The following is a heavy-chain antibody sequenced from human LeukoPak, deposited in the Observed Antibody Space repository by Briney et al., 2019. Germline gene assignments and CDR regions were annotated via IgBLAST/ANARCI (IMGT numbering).Heavy chain of an antibody. CDR2: LSTSGST. CDR1: GGSISSGSYY. Sequence: PSETLSLTCTVSGGSISSGSYYWSWIRQPAGKGLEWIGRLSTSGSTNYNPSLKSRVTISVDTSKNQFSLKLSSVTAADTAVYYCARDGYSNYDYWGQGTLVTVSS. J-gene: IGHJ4*02. CDR3: ARDGYSNYDY. D-gene: IGHD4-11*01. V-gene: IGHV4-61*02.